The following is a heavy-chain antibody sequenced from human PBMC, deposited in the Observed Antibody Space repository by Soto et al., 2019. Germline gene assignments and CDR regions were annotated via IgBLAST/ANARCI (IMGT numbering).Heavy chain of an antibody. J-gene: IGHJ4*02. CDR1: GYTFSNYG. V-gene: IGHV1-18*01. Sequence: QVQLVQSGAEVKKPGASVKLSCKASGYTFSNYGINWVRQAPGQGLEWRGWINGCNGNTNYAQKGQGRVTMTTDTSTSTAYMELRSLRSDDTAVYYCARSHAANSHFDYWGQGTLVTVSS. CDR2: INGCNGNT. D-gene: IGHD6-25*01. CDR3: ARSHAANSHFDY.